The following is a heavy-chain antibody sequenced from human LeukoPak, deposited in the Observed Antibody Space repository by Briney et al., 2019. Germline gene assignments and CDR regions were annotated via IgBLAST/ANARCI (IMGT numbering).Heavy chain of an antibody. V-gene: IGHV4-34*01. Sequence: SETLSLTCAVYGGSFSGYYWSWTRQPPRKGLEWIGEINHSGSTNYNPSLKSRVTISVDTSKNQFSLKLSSVTAADTAVYYCARGLRTYYYYYGMDVWGQGTTVTVSS. CDR1: GGSFSGYY. J-gene: IGHJ6*02. CDR2: INHSGST. CDR3: ARGLRTYYYYYGMDV.